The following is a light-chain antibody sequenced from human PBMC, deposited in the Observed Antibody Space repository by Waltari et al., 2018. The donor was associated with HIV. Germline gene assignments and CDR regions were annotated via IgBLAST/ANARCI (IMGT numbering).Light chain of an antibody. CDR1: QTILYSSNNKNY. CDR3: QQYYTTPLT. V-gene: IGKV4-1*01. CDR2: WAS. J-gene: IGKJ4*01. Sequence: DIVMTQSPDSLAVSLGERATLNCKSSQTILYSSNNKNYLTWYQQKPGQPPKVIIYWASTRESGVPDRFSGSGSGTDFTLTISSLKAEDVAVYYCQQYYTTPLTFGGGTKVEIK.